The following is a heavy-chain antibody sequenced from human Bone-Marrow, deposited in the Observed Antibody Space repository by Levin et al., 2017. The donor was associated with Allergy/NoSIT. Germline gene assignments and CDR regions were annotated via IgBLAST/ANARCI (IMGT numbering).Heavy chain of an antibody. CDR3: SREVGTSLYH. Sequence: GESLKISCEASGFTFENDWMSWVRQAPGQGLEWIGRIKSKIDGETTQFGAPVKDRFIISRDDSKNTLYLQINSLKKEDTGVYYCSREVGTSLYHWGQGTLVTVSS. CDR2: IKSKIDGETT. CDR1: GFTFENDW. V-gene: IGHV3-15*05. D-gene: IGHD2-2*01. J-gene: IGHJ5*02.